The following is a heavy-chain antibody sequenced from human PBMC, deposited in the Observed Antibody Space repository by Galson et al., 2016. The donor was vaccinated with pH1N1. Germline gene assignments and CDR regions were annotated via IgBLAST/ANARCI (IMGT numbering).Heavy chain of an antibody. J-gene: IGHJ2*01. V-gene: IGHV1-69*13. D-gene: IGHD3-22*01. CDR1: GYTFTSYF. Sequence: SVKVSCKASGYTFTSYFMHWVRQAPGQGLEWMGGIIPIFNTAKYAQNFQGRVTITADESTTTAYMELSSLRSEDTAVYYCAREDYYDTDLSDWYFDLWGRGTLLTVSS. CDR3: AREDYYDTDLSDWYFDL. CDR2: IIPIFNTA.